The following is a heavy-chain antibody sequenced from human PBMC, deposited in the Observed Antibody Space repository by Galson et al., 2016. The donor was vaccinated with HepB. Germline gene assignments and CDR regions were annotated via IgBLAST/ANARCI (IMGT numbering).Heavy chain of an antibody. CDR3: ARGATRGSRDCYFDL. CDR1: GFTFGDYY. V-gene: IGHV3-11*05. D-gene: IGHD3-10*01. CDR2: ISPSSAFS. Sequence: SLRLSCATSGFTFGDYYMRWIRQAPGKGLEWVSHISPSSAFSEYEHKLKGRVSISRDTANNSLYLHMDSLRTEDTAVYFCARGATRGSRDCYFDLWGRGTLVTVSS. J-gene: IGHJ2*01.